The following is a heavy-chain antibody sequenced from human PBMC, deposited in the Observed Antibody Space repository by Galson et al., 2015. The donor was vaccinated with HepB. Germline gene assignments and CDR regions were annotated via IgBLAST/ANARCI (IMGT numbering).Heavy chain of an antibody. D-gene: IGHD5-24*01. Sequence: SVKVSCKASGGTFSSYAISWVRQAPGQGLEWMGGIIPIFGTANYAQKFQGRVTITADESTSTAYMELGSLRSEDTAVYYCARDQGRRDGYKMGTWGQGTLVTVSS. CDR1: GGTFSSYA. V-gene: IGHV1-69*13. CDR3: ARDQGRRDGYKMGT. CDR2: IIPIFGTA. J-gene: IGHJ5*02.